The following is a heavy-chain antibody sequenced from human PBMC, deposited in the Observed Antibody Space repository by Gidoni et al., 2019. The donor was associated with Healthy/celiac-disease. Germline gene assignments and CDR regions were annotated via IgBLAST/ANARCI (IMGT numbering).Heavy chain of an antibody. Sequence: EVQLVASGGGLVQPGRSLSLSCTASGFTFGDYAMSWFRQAPREGLEWVGFIRSKDYGGTTEYAASVKGRFTISRDDSKSIAYLQMNSMKTEDTAVYYCTREGGYYYDSSGYSDYWGQGTLVTVSS. D-gene: IGHD3-22*01. J-gene: IGHJ4*02. CDR2: IRSKDYGGTT. CDR3: TREGGYYYDSSGYSDY. V-gene: IGHV3-49*03. CDR1: GFTFGDYA.